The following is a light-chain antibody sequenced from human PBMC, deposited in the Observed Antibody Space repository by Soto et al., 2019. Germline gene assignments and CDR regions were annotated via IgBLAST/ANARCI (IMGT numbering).Light chain of an antibody. CDR2: GVS. V-gene: IGLV2-8*01. CDR3: SSYAGSNKMV. Sequence: QSVLTQPPSASGSPGESVTISCTGTSGDVGRFNYVSWYQQHPGKAPKLMIHGVSKRPSGVPDRFSGSKSGNTASLTVSGLQPEDEAEYYCSSYAGSNKMVFGTGTKVTVL. J-gene: IGLJ1*01. CDR1: SGDVGRFNY.